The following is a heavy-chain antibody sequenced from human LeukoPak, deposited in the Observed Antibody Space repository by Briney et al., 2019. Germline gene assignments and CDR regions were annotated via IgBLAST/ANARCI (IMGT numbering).Heavy chain of an antibody. Sequence: SETLSLTCTVSGGSISGYYWSWIRQPPGKRLEWIGYIYYSGSTYYNPSLKSRVTISVDTSKNQFSLKLSSVTAADTAVYYCARHGDKYGSGSYGPGGKDGMDVWGQGTTVTVSS. CDR1: GGSISGYY. D-gene: IGHD3-10*01. J-gene: IGHJ6*02. V-gene: IGHV4-59*04. CDR2: IYYSGST. CDR3: ARHGDKYGSGSYGPGGKDGMDV.